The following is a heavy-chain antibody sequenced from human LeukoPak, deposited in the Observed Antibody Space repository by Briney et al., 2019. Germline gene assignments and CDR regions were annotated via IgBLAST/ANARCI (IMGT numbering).Heavy chain of an antibody. CDR2: INPNSGGT. CDR1: GYTFTGYY. D-gene: IGHD6-13*01. Sequence: ASVKVSCKASGYTFTGYYMHWVRQAPGQGLEWMGWINPNSGGTNYAQKFQGWVTMTRDTSISTAYMELSRLRSDDTAVYYCARDRAIAAAGMVGYYYYGMDVWGQGTTVTVSS. J-gene: IGHJ6*02. V-gene: IGHV1-2*04. CDR3: ARDRAIAAAGMVGYYYYGMDV.